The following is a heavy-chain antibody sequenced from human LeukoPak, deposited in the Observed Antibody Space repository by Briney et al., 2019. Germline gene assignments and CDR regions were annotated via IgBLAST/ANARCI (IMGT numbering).Heavy chain of an antibody. CDR2: IDYSGAYT. CDR3: AKVPYSDYGSGRPPFMDV. CDR1: GFIFSNYA. Sequence: GSLRLSCAASGFIFSNYAMSWVRQAPGKGLEWVSTIDYSGAYTYYADSVKGRFTISRDNSKNTLYMLMNSLRAEDTAIYYCAKVPYSDYGSGRPPFMDVWGQGTTVAVS. V-gene: IGHV3-23*01. J-gene: IGHJ6*02. D-gene: IGHD3-10*01.